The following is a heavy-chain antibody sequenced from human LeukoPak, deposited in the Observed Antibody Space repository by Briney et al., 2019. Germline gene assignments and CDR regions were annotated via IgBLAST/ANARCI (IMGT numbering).Heavy chain of an antibody. CDR3: ARHASRYFDL. CDR1: GGSISSNDYY. Sequence: SETLSLTCAVSGGSISSNDYYWGWMRQPPGKGLEWIGSLFYRGSTYYNPSLQSRLTISVDTSKDQFSLKLSSVTAADTAVYYCARHASRYFDLWGRGTLVTVSS. J-gene: IGHJ2*01. CDR2: LFYRGST. V-gene: IGHV4-39*01.